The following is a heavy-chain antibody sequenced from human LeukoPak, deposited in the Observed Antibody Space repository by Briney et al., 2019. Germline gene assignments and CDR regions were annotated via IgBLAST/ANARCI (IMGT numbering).Heavy chain of an antibody. CDR2: INPSGGT. CDR3: ARVGYRYSINDSSPTGLGAYPTKYYYYMGV. Sequence: PSETLSLTCAVYGGSLSVYSGIWIRQPPGKGLEWIGEINPSGGTNHNPSLMSRVSKSVNTSKNQISLRVSSVTAADTADYYCARVGYRYSINDSSPTGLGAYPTKYYYYMGVWGKGTTVTVSS. J-gene: IGHJ6*03. D-gene: IGHD5-18*01. V-gene: IGHV4-34*01. CDR1: GGSLSVYS.